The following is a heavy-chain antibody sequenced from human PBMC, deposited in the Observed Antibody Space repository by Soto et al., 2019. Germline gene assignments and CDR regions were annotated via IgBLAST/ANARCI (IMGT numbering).Heavy chain of an antibody. V-gene: IGHV3-7*03. CDR3: AGWGGHDYNY. CDR2: IRPDGSET. J-gene: IGHJ4*02. D-gene: IGHD4-4*01. CDR1: GFTFTDFY. Sequence: EVQLVQSGGGLVQPGGSLRLSCVGSGFTFTDFYMNWVRQAPGKGLEWVANIRPDGSETNYVESVKGRFTTSRDNAKNSLFLQMNSLRADDTAVYYGAGWGGHDYNYWGQGLLVTVSS.